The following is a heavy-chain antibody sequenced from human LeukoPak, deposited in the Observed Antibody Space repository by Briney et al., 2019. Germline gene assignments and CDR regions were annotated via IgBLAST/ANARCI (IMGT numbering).Heavy chain of an antibody. J-gene: IGHJ4*02. V-gene: IGHV1-18*01. CDR2: ISGYNANR. CDR3: ARDLTTYGQRNYFDY. CDR1: GYSFINYG. D-gene: IGHD3-10*01. Sequence: ASVTVSRQASGYSFINYGMSWLRQAPGQGLEWVGWISGYNANRDYAQKFQDRVTMTIDTSATTAYMELRSLRSDDTALYYCARDLTTYGQRNYFDYWGQGTLVTVSS.